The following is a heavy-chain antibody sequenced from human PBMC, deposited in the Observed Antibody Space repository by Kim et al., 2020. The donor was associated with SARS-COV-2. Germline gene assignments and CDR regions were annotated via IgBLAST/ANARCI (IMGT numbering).Heavy chain of an antibody. CDR3: ARAWYSSSADWFDP. J-gene: IGHJ5*02. D-gene: IGHD6-6*01. Sequence: NPSLKSRVTISVDTSKNQFSLKLSSVTAADTAVYYCARAWYSSSADWFDPWGQGTLVTVSS. V-gene: IGHV4-34*01.